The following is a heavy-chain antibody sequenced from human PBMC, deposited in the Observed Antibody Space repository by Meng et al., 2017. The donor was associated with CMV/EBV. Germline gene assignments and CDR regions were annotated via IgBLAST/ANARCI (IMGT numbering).Heavy chain of an antibody. Sequence: ETLSLTCAASGFAVSSNYMSWVRQAPGKGLEWVSVIYSGGSTYYADSVKGRFTISRDNSKNTLYLQMNSLRAEDTAVYYCARVGSGSQAGFIFHAFDIWGQGTMVTVSS. CDR3: ARVGSGSQAGFIFHAFDI. J-gene: IGHJ3*02. CDR1: GFAVSSNY. CDR2: IYSGGST. D-gene: IGHD1-26*01. V-gene: IGHV3-53*01.